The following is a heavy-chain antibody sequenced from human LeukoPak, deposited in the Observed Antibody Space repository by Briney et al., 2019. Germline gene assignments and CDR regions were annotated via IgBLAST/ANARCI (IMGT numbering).Heavy chain of an antibody. J-gene: IGHJ4*02. D-gene: IGHD6-13*01. CDR3: ARGGIAAALDY. V-gene: IGHV1-46*01. Sequence: RASVKVSCKASGYTFTSYYMHWVRQAPGQGLEWMGIINPSGGSTSYAQKFQGRVTMTRDMSTSTVYMELSSLRSEDAAVYYCARGGIAAALDYWGQGTLVTVSS. CDR2: INPSGGST. CDR1: GYTFTSYY.